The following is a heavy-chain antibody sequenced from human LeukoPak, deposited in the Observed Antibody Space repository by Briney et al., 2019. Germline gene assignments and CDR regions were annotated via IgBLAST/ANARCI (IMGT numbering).Heavy chain of an antibody. CDR2: IYPDYSET. CDR3: ARHTDGNDSDAFDI. CDR1: GYSFTKYW. V-gene: IGHV5-51*01. Sequence: GESLKISCKGLGYSFTKYWIGWVRQMPGKGLEWMGIIYPDYSETTYSPSFQGQVTMSVDKSINTAYLQWNSLRASDTAMYYCARHTDGNDSDAFDIWGQGTMVAVSS. D-gene: IGHD2-8*02. J-gene: IGHJ3*02.